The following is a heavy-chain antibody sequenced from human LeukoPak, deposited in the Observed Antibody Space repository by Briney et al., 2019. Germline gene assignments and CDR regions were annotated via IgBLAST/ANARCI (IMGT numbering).Heavy chain of an antibody. V-gene: IGHV3-23*01. Sequence: PRASLRLSCAASGFTSSSDAMSSVRQAPGNGLEWFSAISGSGGVRYYADSVKGRFTISRDNSKNTLYLQMNSLRAEDTAVYYCAKVSEEGAYSSGWYVEGYYFDYWGQGTLVTVSS. D-gene: IGHD6-19*01. CDR3: AKVSEEGAYSSGWYVEGYYFDY. J-gene: IGHJ4*02. CDR1: GFTSSSDA. CDR2: ISGSGGVR.